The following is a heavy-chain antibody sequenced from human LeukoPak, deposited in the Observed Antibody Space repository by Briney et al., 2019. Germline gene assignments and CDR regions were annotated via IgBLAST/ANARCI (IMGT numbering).Heavy chain of an antibody. CDR3: AKASSGSYYSNLDY. J-gene: IGHJ4*02. CDR1: EFTFRIYD. Sequence: GGSLRLSCAASEFTFRIYDMTWVRQAPGEGLEWVSVISSGGSAYYADSVKGRFTIFRDNSKNTLYLEMNSLRADDTAVYYCAKASSGSYYSNLDYWGQGTLVTVSS. V-gene: IGHV3-23*01. D-gene: IGHD3-10*01. CDR2: ISSGGSA.